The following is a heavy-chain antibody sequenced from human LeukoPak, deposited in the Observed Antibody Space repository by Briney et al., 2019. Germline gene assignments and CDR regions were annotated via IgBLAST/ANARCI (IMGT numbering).Heavy chain of an antibody. V-gene: IGHV3-15*01. CDR3: TFAARPDYFYYYMDV. J-gene: IGHJ6*03. CDR2: IKSKTDGGTT. D-gene: IGHD6-6*01. Sequence: GGSLRLSCTASGFTFSNAWMSWVRQAPGKGLEWVGRIKSKTDGGTTDYAAPVKGRFTISRDDSKNTLYPQMNSLKTEDTAVYYCTFAARPDYFYYYMDVWGKGTTVTVSS. CDR1: GFTFSNAW.